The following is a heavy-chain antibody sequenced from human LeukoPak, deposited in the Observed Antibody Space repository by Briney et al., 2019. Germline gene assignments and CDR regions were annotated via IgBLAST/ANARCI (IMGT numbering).Heavy chain of an antibody. CDR3: AKGRGYCNTSCRIDY. CDR2: ISYDGSNK. Sequence: GGSLRLSCAASGFTFSRFGMHWVRQAPDKGLEWVAVISYDGSNKYYADSVKGRFTISRDNSKNTLDLQMNSLRDEDTAVYYCAKGRGYCNTSCRIDYWGQGTLVTVSS. D-gene: IGHD2-2*01. V-gene: IGHV3-30*18. CDR1: GFTFSRFG. J-gene: IGHJ4*02.